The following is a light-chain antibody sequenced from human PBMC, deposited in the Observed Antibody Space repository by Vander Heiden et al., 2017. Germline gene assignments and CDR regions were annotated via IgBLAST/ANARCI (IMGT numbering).Light chain of an antibody. CDR2: DAS. CDR1: QDISNY. V-gene: IGKV1-33*01. J-gene: IGKJ4*01. Sequence: DIQITSSPSSLSAAVGDRVTITCQASQDISNYLNWYQQKPGKAPKLLIYDASNLETGVPSRFSGSGSGTDFTFTISSLQPEDIATYYCQQYYNLPLTFGGGTKVEIK. CDR3: QQYYNLPLT.